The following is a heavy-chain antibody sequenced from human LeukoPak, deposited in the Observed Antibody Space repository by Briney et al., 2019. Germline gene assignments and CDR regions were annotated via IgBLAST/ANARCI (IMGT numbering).Heavy chain of an antibody. J-gene: IGHJ6*02. D-gene: IGHD4-23*01. V-gene: IGHV4-59*12. CDR1: GGSISSYY. Sequence: SETLSLTCTVSGGSISSYYWSWIRQPPGKGLEWVGYIYYSGSTNYNPSLKSRVTISVDTSKNQFSLKLSSVTAADTAVYYCGSGYGGNSPPYYYYYGIDVWGQGTTVAVSS. CDR3: GSGYGGNSPPYYYYYGIDV. CDR2: IYYSGST.